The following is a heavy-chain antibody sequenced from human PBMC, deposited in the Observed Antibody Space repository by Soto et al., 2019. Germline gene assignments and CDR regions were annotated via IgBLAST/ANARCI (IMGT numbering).Heavy chain of an antibody. J-gene: IGHJ4*02. V-gene: IGHV3-48*01. D-gene: IGHD1-1*01. CDR3: VRGDNWNDEASDY. Sequence: GGSLRLSCAASGFTFSSYSMNWVRQAPGKGLEWVSYISSSSSTIYYADSVKGRFTISRDNSKNTVYLQMSSLRVEDTAVYYCVRGDNWNDEASDYWGQGTLVTVSS. CDR2: ISSSSSTI. CDR1: GFTFSSYS.